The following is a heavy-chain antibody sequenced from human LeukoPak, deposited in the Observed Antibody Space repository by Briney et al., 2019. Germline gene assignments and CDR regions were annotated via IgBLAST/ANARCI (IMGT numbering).Heavy chain of an antibody. V-gene: IGHV4-4*07. J-gene: IGHJ4*02. Sequence: SETLSLTCTVPGGSISGYYWSWIRQRAGKGLEWMGPIYASGSINYNPSLQSRVTTSLATTTNQLPLQLSSVTAADTAVYYCARSRGRGYSDYWGQGTLVTVSS. CDR3: ARSRGRGYSDY. D-gene: IGHD6-25*01. CDR2: IYASGSI. CDR1: GGSISGYY.